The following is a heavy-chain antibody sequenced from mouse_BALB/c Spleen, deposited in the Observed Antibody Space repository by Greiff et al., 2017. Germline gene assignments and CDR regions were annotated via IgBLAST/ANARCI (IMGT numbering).Heavy chain of an antibody. J-gene: IGHJ3*01. Sequence: EVQLQQSGPGLVKPSQSLSLTCTVTGYSITSDYAWNWIRQFPGNKLEWMGYISYSGSTSYNPSLKSRISITRDTSKNQFFLQLNSVTTEDTATYYCAPWLPPFAYWGQGTLVTVSA. V-gene: IGHV3-2*02. D-gene: IGHD2-2*01. CDR1: GYSITSDYA. CDR2: ISYSGST. CDR3: APWLPPFAY.